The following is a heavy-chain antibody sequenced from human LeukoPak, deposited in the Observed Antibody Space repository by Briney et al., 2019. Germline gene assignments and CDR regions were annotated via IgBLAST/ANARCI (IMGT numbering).Heavy chain of an antibody. V-gene: IGHV3-23*01. J-gene: IGHJ4*02. D-gene: IGHD1-26*01. CDR3: AKDATPHNGIWDNFDH. CDR1: GFTFSVHG. CDR2: VGGGIDI. Sequence: GGSLTLFCGASGFTFSVHGMTWVRRAPGEGLVWVSSVGGGIDIYNADSVKGRCTASRDDSMKAVYLQINSLRAEDTDVYYCAKDATPHNGIWDNFDHWGQGTPVTVSS.